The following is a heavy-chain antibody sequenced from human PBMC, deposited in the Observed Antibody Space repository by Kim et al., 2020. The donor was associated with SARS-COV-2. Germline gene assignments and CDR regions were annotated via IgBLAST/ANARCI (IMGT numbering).Heavy chain of an antibody. V-gene: IGHV4-61*01. J-gene: IGHJ4*02. Sequence: SETLSLTCTVSGGSVSSGSYYWSWIRQPPGKGLEWIGYIYYSGSTNYNPSLKSRVTISVDTSKNQFSLKLSSVTAADTAVYYCARDDSGYGDYDYWGQGT. CDR2: IYYSGST. CDR3: ARDDSGYGDYDY. CDR1: GGSVSSGSYY. D-gene: IGHD4-17*01.